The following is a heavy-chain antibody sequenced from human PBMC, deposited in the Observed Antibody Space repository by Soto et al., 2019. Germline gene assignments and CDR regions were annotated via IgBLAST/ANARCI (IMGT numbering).Heavy chain of an antibody. J-gene: IGHJ4*02. D-gene: IGHD3-10*01. V-gene: IGHV3-74*01. Sequence: GGSLRLSFAASEFTFSSDWMHWFRQAPGKRLVWVSRINSDGSNTNYADSVKGRFTISRDNAKNTLYLQMNSLRVEDTAVYYCVRGGQGEESMVRGVMKSWGQRSLVTVSS. CDR3: VRGGQGEESMVRGVMKS. CDR1: EFTFSSDW. CDR2: INSDGSNT.